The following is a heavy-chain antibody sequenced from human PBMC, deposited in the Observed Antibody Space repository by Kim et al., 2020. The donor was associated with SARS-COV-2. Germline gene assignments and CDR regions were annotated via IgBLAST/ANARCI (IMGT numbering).Heavy chain of an antibody. Sequence: SETLSLTCTVSGGSISSSSYYWGWIRQPPGKGLEWIGSIYYSGSTYYNPSLKSRVTISVDTSKNQFSLKLSSVTAADTAVYYCASSLRLLWFGDSYFDYWGQGTLVTVSS. V-gene: IGHV4-39*01. CDR2: IYYSGST. CDR3: ASSLRLLWFGDSYFDY. J-gene: IGHJ4*02. D-gene: IGHD3-10*01. CDR1: GGSISSSSYY.